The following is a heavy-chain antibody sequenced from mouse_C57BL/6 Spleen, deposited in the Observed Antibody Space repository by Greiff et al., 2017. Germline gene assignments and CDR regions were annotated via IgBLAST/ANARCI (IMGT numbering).Heavy chain of an antibody. Sequence: VQLKESGPGMVKPSQSLSLTCTVTGYSITSGYDWHWIRHFPGNKLEWMGYISYSGSTNYNPSLKSRISITQDTSKNHFFLKLTSVTTEDTATYYCARGDWFAYWGQGTLVTVSA. J-gene: IGHJ3*01. CDR2: ISYSGST. V-gene: IGHV3-1*01. CDR3: ARGDWFAY. CDR1: GYSITSGYD.